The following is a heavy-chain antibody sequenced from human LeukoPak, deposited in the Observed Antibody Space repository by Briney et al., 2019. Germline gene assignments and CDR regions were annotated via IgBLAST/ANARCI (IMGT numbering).Heavy chain of an antibody. CDR1: GYTFTSYG. J-gene: IGHJ5*02. V-gene: IGHV1-18*01. D-gene: IGHD3-22*01. Sequence: ASVKVSCKASGYTFTSYGISWVRQAPGEGLEWMGWISAYNGNTNYAQKLQGRVTMTTDTSTSTAYMELRSLRSDDTAVYYCARAMKTYYYDSSGPDDGFDPWGQGTLVTVSS. CDR3: ARAMKTYYYDSSGPDDGFDP. CDR2: ISAYNGNT.